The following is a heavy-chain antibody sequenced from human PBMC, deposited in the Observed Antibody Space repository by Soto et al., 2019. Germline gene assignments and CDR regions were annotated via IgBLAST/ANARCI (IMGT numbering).Heavy chain of an antibody. Sequence: QLPLQEPGPGLVKPFQTLSLTCSVSGGSITSGGYYWSWIRQVPGKGLEWIGNIYYTGTTYYNAALKSRLTISVATSKRQFSLNLSSVTAADTAVYFCARATTTVTTFDSWGQGTQVTVSS. V-gene: IGHV4-31*03. CDR2: IYYTGTT. CDR1: GGSITSGGYY. D-gene: IGHD4-17*01. CDR3: ARATTTVTTFDS. J-gene: IGHJ4*02.